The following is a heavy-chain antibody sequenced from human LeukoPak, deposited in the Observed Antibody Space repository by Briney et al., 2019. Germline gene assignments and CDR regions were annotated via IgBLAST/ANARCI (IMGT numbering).Heavy chain of an antibody. D-gene: IGHD3-10*01. J-gene: IGHJ4*02. CDR3: AKERSLVDITMVRGGPHYYFDY. V-gene: IGHV3-23*01. Sequence: GGSLRLSCAASGFTFSSYAMSWVRQAPGKGLEWVSAISGSGGSTYYADSVKGRFTISRDNSKNTLYLQMNSLRAEDTAVYYCAKERSLVDITMVRGGPHYYFDYWGQGTLVTVSS. CDR1: GFTFSSYA. CDR2: ISGSGGST.